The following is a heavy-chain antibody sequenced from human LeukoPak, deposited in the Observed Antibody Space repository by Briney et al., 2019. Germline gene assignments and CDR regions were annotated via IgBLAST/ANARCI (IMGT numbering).Heavy chain of an antibody. V-gene: IGHV1-2*02. CDR2: INPNSGGT. CDR3: ARDDGYDFWSGYFLD. CDR1: GYTFTGYY. J-gene: IGHJ4*02. D-gene: IGHD3-3*01. Sequence: ASVKVSCKASGYTFTGYYMHWVRQAPGQGLEWMGWINPNSGGTNYAQKFQGRVTTTRDTSISTAYMELSRLRSDDTAVYYCARDDGYDFWSGYFLDWGQGTLVTVSS.